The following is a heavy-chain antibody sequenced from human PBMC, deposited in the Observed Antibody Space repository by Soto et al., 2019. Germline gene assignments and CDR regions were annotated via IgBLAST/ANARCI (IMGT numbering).Heavy chain of an antibody. J-gene: IGHJ6*02. CDR3: ARDSQYYDFWSGYYTPMADYYYGMDG. D-gene: IGHD3-3*01. Sequence: SVKVSCKASGGTFSSYAISWVRQAPGQGLEWMGGIIPIFGTANYAQKFQGRVTITADESTSTAYMELSSLRSEDTAVYYCARDSQYYDFWSGYYTPMADYYYGMDGWGQGTTVTVSS. V-gene: IGHV1-69*13. CDR2: IIPIFGTA. CDR1: GGTFSSYA.